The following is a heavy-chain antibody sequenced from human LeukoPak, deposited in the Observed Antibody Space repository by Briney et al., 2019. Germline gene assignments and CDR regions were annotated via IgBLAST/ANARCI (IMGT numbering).Heavy chain of an antibody. CDR3: ARQGITFSDYYYYMDV. Sequence: PSETLSLTCTLSGGSINSHYWSWIRQPPGKGLEWMGNIFYSGSTNYSPSLRSRVTISVDTSKNHSSLQLTSVTAADTAVYYCARQGITFSDYYYYMDVWGKGTSVTVSS. J-gene: IGHJ6*03. D-gene: IGHD3-10*01. CDR1: GGSINSHY. V-gene: IGHV4-59*08. CDR2: IFYSGST.